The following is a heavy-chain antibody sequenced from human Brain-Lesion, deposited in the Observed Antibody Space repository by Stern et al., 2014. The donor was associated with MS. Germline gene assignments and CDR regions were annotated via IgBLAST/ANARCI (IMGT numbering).Heavy chain of an antibody. D-gene: IGHD6-13*01. CDR3: ARSSETSDRWYSLGYDL. CDR2: IFPVFGTP. J-gene: IGHJ5*02. V-gene: IGHV1-69*01. Sequence: QVQLVESGAEVTKPGSSGKVSCKASGGTFSKFPSSWVRQAPGQGLEWMGGIFPVFGTPTYAQEFRASVPITADASPSTGYMELSSLRSDDTAVYYCARSSETSDRWYSLGYDLWGQGTLVTVSS. CDR1: GGTFSKFP.